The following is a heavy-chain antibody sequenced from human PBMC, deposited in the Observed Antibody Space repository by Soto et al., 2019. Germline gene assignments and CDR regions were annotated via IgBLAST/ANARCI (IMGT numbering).Heavy chain of an antibody. J-gene: IGHJ5*02. CDR1: GFTFSNYW. D-gene: IGHD2-15*01. Sequence: GGSLRLSCAASGFTFSNYWLSWVRQAPGKGLEWVASIKQDGSEKYFVDSVKGRFTISRDNAENSLYVQMNSLRAEDTAVYYCARERYGIGGSCSSNWFDLWGPGTLVTVAS. CDR3: ARERYGIGGSCSSNWFDL. CDR2: IKQDGSEK. V-gene: IGHV3-7*01.